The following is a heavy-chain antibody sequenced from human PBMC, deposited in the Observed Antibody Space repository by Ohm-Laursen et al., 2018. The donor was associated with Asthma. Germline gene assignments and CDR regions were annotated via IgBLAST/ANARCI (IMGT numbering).Heavy chain of an antibody. D-gene: IGHD1-14*01. CDR3: ARDGPELPTELDY. CDR1: GFTFSNYN. V-gene: IGHV3-48*01. J-gene: IGHJ4*02. CDR2: ITTGSSTI. Sequence: SLRLSCSASGFTFSNYNMIWVRQAPGKGLDWVSSITTGSSTIYYADSVRDRFTVSTDKVTNSLYLQINSLRPEDTAVYYCARDGPELPTELDYWGPGTLVTVSS.